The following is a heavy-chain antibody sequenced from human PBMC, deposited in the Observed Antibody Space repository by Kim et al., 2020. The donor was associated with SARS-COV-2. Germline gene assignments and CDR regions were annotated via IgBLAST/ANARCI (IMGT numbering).Heavy chain of an antibody. D-gene: IGHD2-2*01. CDR1: GGSISSSSYY. Sequence: SETLSLTCTVSGGSISSSSYYWGWIRQPPGKGLEWIGSIYYSGSTYYNPSLKSRVTISVDTSKNQFSLKLSSVTAADTAVYYCARNIVVVPAAMVAEFDP. V-gene: IGHV4-39*07. J-gene: IGHJ5*02. CDR3: ARNIVVVPAAMVAEFDP. CDR2: IYYSGST.